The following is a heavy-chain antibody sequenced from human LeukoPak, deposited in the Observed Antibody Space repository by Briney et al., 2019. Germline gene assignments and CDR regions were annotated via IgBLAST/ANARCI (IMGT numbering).Heavy chain of an antibody. CDR3: ARGAVVVVAATGIDY. V-gene: IGHV4-61*01. J-gene: IGHJ4*02. Sequence: PSETLSLTCTVSGGSVSSGSYYWSWIRQPPGKGLEWIGYIYYSGSTNYNPSLKSRVTISVDTSKNQFSLKLSSVTAADTAVYYCARGAVVVVAATGIDYWGQGTLVTVSS. CDR1: GGSVSSGSYY. D-gene: IGHD2-15*01. CDR2: IYYSGST.